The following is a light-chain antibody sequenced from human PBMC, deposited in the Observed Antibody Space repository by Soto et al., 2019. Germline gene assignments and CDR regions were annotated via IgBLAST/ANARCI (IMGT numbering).Light chain of an antibody. CDR1: QSISSY. CDR3: QQYDSFPLS. J-gene: IGKJ4*01. Sequence: DIHITHSSSSLSASVVDRVTITCRASQSISSYLNWYQQKPGKAPKLLIYDASNLETGGPSRFSGGGSGTDFTLTISSLQPEDIATYYCQQYDSFPLSFGGGTKVDIK. CDR2: DAS. V-gene: IGKV1-33*01.